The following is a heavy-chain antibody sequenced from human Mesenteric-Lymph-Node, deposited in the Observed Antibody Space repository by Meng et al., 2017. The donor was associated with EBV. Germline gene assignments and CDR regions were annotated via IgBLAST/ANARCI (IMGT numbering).Heavy chain of an antibody. CDR3: ASVIYGSGLNSWFDP. D-gene: IGHD3-10*01. V-gene: IGHV4-4*02. CDR2: IHHSGAT. CDR1: GGSISSDNW. J-gene: IGHJ5*02. Sequence: QVPPPESGPGMVKPSGTPSPTCAVLGGSISSDNWLTWVRQPPGKGLEWIGEIHHSGATNYNPSLKSRVTISVDKSKNQFSLKLSSVTAADAAVYFCASVIYGSGLNSWFDPWGHGTLVTVSS.